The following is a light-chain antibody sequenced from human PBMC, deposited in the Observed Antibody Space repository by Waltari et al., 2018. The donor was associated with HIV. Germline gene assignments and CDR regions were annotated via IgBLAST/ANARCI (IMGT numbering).Light chain of an antibody. CDR3: AAWDDSLSGRV. V-gene: IGLV1-47*01. CDR2: RNN. Sequence: QSVLTQPPSASGTPGQRVTISCSGSSSNIGSNYVYWYQPFPGTTPKLLIYRNNQRPSGVPDRFSGSKSGTSASLAISGLRSEDEADYYCAAWDDSLSGRVFGGGTKLTVL. CDR1: SSNIGSNY. J-gene: IGLJ3*02.